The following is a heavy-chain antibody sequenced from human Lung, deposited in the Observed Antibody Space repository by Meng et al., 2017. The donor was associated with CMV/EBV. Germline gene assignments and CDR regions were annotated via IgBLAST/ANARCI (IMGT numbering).Heavy chain of an antibody. CDR1: GFTFSGYS. D-gene: IGHD3-3*01. J-gene: IGHJ4*02. Sequence: GGSXRLXCAASGFTFSGYSMNWVRQAPGKGLEWVTSISSSGDHIYYADSVRGRFTIPRDNAKNSLSLQMNSLRAEDTAVYFCARGAYGTSIFGMVTYNDYXGQGXPVTVSS. CDR2: ISSSGDHI. CDR3: ARGAYGTSIFGMVTYNDY. V-gene: IGHV3-21*01.